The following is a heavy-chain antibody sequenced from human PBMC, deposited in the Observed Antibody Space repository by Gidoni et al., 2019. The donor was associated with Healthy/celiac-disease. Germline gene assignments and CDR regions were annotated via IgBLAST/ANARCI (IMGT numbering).Heavy chain of an antibody. V-gene: IGHV3-30*18. CDR3: AKGLAYQLPLGSGFDP. CDR2: ISYDGSNK. J-gene: IGHJ5*02. CDR1: GFTFRSYG. D-gene: IGHD2-2*01. Sequence: QVQLVESGGGVVQPGRSLRLSCAASGFTFRSYGMHWVRQAPGKGLEWVAVISYDGSNKYYADSVKGRFTISRDNSKNTLYLQMNSLRAEDTAVYYCAKGLAYQLPLGSGFDPWGQGTLVTVSS.